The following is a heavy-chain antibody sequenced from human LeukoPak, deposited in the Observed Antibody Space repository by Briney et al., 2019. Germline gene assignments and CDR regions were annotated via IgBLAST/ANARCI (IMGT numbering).Heavy chain of an antibody. Sequence: PSETLSLTCTVSGGSFSSSSYYWGWIRQPPGKGLEWIGSIFYRGSNHHNPSLKSRVTLSIDTSKNQFSLKLSSVTAADTAVYYCARSILRYYYAASGYYPYFFDYWGQGMLVTVSS. CDR1: GGSFSSSSYY. V-gene: IGHV4-39*07. CDR3: ARSILRYYYAASGYYPYFFDY. D-gene: IGHD3-22*01. J-gene: IGHJ4*02. CDR2: IFYRGSN.